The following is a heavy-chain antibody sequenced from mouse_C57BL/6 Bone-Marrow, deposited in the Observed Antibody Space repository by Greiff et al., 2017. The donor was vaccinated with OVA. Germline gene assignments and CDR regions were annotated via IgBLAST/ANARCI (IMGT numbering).Heavy chain of an antibody. J-gene: IGHJ1*03. CDR1: GYTFTSYW. Sequence: VQLQQPGAELVKPGASVKLSCKASGYTFTSYWMHWVKQRPGQGLEWIGMIHPNSGSTNYNEKFKSKATLTVDKSSSTAYMQLSSLTSEDAAVYYCATMAHWYFDVWGTGTTVTVSS. CDR3: ATMAHWYFDV. D-gene: IGHD1-1*02. CDR2: IHPNSGST. V-gene: IGHV1-64*01.